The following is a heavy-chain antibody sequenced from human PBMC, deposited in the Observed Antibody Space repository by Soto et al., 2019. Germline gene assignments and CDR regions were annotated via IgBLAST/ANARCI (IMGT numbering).Heavy chain of an antibody. CDR1: GGSISSGGYY. Sequence: SETLSLTCTVSGGSISSGGYYWSWIRQHPGKGLEWIGYIYYSGSTYYNPSLKSRVTISVDTSKNRFSLKLSSVTAADTAVYYCETQTYYYGSGSDYWGHGTLVTVSS. CDR3: ETQTYYYGSGSDY. D-gene: IGHD3-10*01. V-gene: IGHV4-31*03. J-gene: IGHJ4*01. CDR2: IYYSGST.